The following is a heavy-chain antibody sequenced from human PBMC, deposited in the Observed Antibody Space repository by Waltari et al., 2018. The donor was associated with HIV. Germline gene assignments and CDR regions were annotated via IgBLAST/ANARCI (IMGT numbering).Heavy chain of an antibody. Sequence: QVQLQESGPGLVKPSETLSLTCGVSGYPITSGYHWGWIRQPPGMGLEWIGSIFHSGTAYSNPSLRGRVTISVDTSKNQCSRKLSSVTAADTAGYYCARGGSGDYGDSRVDYWYFDLWGRGTLVTVSS. V-gene: IGHV4-38-2*01. CDR3: ARGGSGDYGDSRVDYWYFDL. CDR2: IFHSGTA. CDR1: GYPITSGYH. J-gene: IGHJ2*01. D-gene: IGHD4-17*01.